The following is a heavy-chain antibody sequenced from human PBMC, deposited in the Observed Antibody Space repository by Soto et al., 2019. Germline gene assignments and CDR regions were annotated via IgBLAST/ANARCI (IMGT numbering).Heavy chain of an antibody. J-gene: IGHJ5*02. CDR1: CVSITSYY. CDR2: VHYSGNT. V-gene: IGHV4-59*01. D-gene: IGHD6-19*01. Sequence: PSETLSLACTASCVSITSYYWSWIRQPPGKGLEWIGHVHYSGNTNYNPSLKSRVTISIDTSKKQFSLRLSSVTAADTAVYYCARIAVTVTPSFDPWGQGTLVTVSS. CDR3: ARIAVTVTPSFDP.